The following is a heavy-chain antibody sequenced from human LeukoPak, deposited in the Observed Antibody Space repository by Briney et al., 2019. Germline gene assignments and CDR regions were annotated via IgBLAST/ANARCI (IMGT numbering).Heavy chain of an antibody. J-gene: IGHJ3*02. CDR1: GFTFSSYG. CDR3: AKGKDYYDSGGYYYTYAFDI. CDR2: IRYDGSNK. D-gene: IGHD3-22*01. V-gene: IGHV3-30*02. Sequence: GGSLRLSCAASGFTFSSYGMHWVRQAPGKGLEWVAFIRYDGSNKYYADSVKGRFSISRDNSKNTLYLQMNSLRAEDTAVYYCAKGKDYYDSGGYYYTYAFDIWGQGTMVTVSS.